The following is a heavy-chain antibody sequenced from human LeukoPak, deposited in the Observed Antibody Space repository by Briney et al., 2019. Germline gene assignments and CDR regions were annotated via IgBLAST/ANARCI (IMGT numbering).Heavy chain of an antibody. CDR3: ARGGYSGYDFDY. CDR2: INSDGSST. CDR1: GFTFSSYW. J-gene: IGHJ4*02. D-gene: IGHD5-12*01. V-gene: IGHV3-74*01. Sequence: GGSLRLSCAASGFTFSSYWMHWVRQAPGKGLVWVSRINSDGSSTSYADSVKGRFTISRDNAKNSLYLQMNSLRAEDTAVYYCARGGYSGYDFDYWGQGTLVTVSS.